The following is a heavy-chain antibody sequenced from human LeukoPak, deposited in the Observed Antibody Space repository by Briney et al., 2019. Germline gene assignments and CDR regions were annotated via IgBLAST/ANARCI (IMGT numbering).Heavy chain of an antibody. V-gene: IGHV1-2*02. J-gene: IGHJ3*02. CDR1: VYTFIGYY. Sequence: ASVKVSCKSSVYTFIGYYIHWVRQAPGQGLEWMGWIDPNSGGTNYAEKFQGRVTMTRDTSINTAYMELNRLRSDDTAVYYCARDARPNCGGDCYHDAFDIWGQGTMVTVSS. CDR2: IDPNSGGT. D-gene: IGHD2-21*02. CDR3: ARDARPNCGGDCYHDAFDI.